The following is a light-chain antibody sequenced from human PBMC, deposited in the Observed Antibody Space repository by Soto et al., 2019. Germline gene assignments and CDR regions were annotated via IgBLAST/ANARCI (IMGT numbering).Light chain of an antibody. V-gene: IGLV3-21*04. CDR3: QVWDSSSDLYV. J-gene: IGLJ1*01. CDR1: NIGSKL. CDR2: YDS. Sequence: SYELTQPPSVSVAPVKTASITCGGDNIGSKLVHWYRQKPGQAPMSVIFYDSDRPSGIAERFSGSNSGNTATLTISRVEGGDEADYYCQVWDSSSDLYVFGTGTQLTVL.